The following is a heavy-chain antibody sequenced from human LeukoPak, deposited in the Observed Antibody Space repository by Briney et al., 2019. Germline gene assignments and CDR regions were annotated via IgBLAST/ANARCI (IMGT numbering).Heavy chain of an antibody. V-gene: IGHV3-21*01. CDR2: ISSSSSYI. J-gene: IGHJ4*02. Sequence: GSLRLSCSASGFTFSSYSMNWVRQAPGKGLEWVSSISSSSSYIYYADSVKGRFTISRDNAKNSLYLQMNSLRAEDTAVYYCARDGYSGSYFDYWGQGTLVTVSS. CDR1: GFTFSSYS. CDR3: ARDGYSGSYFDY. D-gene: IGHD1-26*01.